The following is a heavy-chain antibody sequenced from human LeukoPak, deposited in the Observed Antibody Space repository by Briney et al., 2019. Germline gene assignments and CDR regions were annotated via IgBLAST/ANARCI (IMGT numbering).Heavy chain of an antibody. CDR3: ARLSGRYYYDSSGYYDPNCFDP. CDR2: IYYSGST. D-gene: IGHD3-22*01. V-gene: IGHV4-39*01. CDR1: GGSISSSSYY. J-gene: IGHJ5*02. Sequence: SETLSLTCTVSGGSISSSSYYWGWIRQPPGKGLEWIGSIYYSGSTYYNPSLKSRVTISVDTSKNQFSLKMSSVTAADTAVYYCARLSGRYYYDSSGYYDPNCFDPWGQGTLVTVSS.